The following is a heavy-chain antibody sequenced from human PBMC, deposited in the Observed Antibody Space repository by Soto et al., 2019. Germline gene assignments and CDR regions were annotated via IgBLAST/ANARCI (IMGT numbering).Heavy chain of an antibody. Sequence: QVQLVESGGGVVQPGRSLRLSCAVSGFTVSTYGMHWVRQAPGKGLEWVAVISRDGGTKYYADSVKGRFTISRDNSRNSPFLEMTSLLGDDLPVYYCSGEVASGYWGQGTLVTLSS. CDR3: SGEVASGY. D-gene: IGHD2-21*01. CDR2: ISRDGGTK. J-gene: IGHJ4*02. V-gene: IGHV3-30*03. CDR1: GFTVSTYG.